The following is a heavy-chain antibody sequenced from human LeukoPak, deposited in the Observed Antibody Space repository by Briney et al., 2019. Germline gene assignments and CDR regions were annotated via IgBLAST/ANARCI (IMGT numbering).Heavy chain of an antibody. J-gene: IGHJ4*02. CDR1: GFSFRSYG. V-gene: IGHV3-33*01. Sequence: PGRSLRLSCAASGFSFRSYGMVWVRQAPGKGLEWVAVIWYDGKDKYYEDSVKGRFTISRDNSKSTLYLQMNSLRVEDTAIYYCARGSGSYPKYSFDHWGQGALVTVSS. CDR3: ARGSGSYPKYSFDH. CDR2: IWYDGKDK. D-gene: IGHD3-10*01.